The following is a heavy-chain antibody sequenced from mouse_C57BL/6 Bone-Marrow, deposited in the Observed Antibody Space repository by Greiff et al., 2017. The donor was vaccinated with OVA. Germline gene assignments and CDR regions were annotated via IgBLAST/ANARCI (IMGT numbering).Heavy chain of an antibody. J-gene: IGHJ4*01. CDR2: ISSGSSTI. V-gene: IGHV5-17*01. CDR3: AKPGARSLGAMDY. CDR1: GFTFSDYG. D-gene: IGHD1-1*01. Sequence: EVKLVESGGGLVKPGGSLKLSCAASGFTFSDYGMHWVRQAPEKGLEWVAYISSGSSTIYYADTVKGRFTISRDNAKNTLFLQMTSLRSEDTAMYYCAKPGARSLGAMDYWGQGTSVTVSS.